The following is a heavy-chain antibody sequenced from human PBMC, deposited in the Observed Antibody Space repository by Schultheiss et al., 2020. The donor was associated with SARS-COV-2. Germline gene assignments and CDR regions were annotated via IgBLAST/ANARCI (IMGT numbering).Heavy chain of an antibody. CDR1: GGSISSSNW. J-gene: IGHJ4*02. Sequence: SETLSLTCAVSGGSISSSNWWSWVRQPPGKGLEWIGEIYHSGSTNYNPSLKSRVTISVDKSKNQFSLKLSSVTAADTAVYYCARGPGYSSGWNGDYWGQGTLVTVSS. D-gene: IGHD6-19*01. CDR3: ARGPGYSSGWNGDY. CDR2: IYHSGST. V-gene: IGHV4-4*02.